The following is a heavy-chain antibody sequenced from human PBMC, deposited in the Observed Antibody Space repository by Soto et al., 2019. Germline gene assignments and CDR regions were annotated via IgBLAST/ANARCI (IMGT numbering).Heavy chain of an antibody. Sequence: QVQLQESGPGLVKPSETLSLTCTVSGGSISSYYWSRIRQPPGKGLEWIGYIYYSGSTNYSPSLKSRVTISIDTSKNQFSLMLTSVTAADTAVYYCARRTALSGFDPWGQGTLVTVSS. CDR1: GGSISSYY. V-gene: IGHV4-59*08. J-gene: IGHJ5*02. CDR3: ARRTALSGFDP. CDR2: IYYSGST.